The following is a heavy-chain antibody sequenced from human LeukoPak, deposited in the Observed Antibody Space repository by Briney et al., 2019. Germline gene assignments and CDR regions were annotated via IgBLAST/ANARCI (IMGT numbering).Heavy chain of an antibody. CDR3: ARRPRNDILTGTPFDY. CDR1: GGPIRSSYYY. V-gene: IGHV4-39*07. D-gene: IGHD3-9*01. Sequence: SETLSLTCTVSGGPIRSSYYYWGWIRQPPGKGLEWIGSIYDSGSTYYNPSLKSRVTISVDASKNQFSLKLRSVTAADTAVYYCARRPRNDILTGTPFDYWGQGILVTVSS. CDR2: IYDSGST. J-gene: IGHJ4*02.